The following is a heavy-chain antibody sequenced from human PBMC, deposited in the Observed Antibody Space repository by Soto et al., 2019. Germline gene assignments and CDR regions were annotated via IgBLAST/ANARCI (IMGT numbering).Heavy chain of an antibody. CDR3: ARDGPLISSRSWFDP. V-gene: IGHV1-18*04. D-gene: IGHD3-16*01. CDR2: ISAYNGDT. Sequence: ASVKVSCKASGYTFSSYGISWVRQAPGQGLEWMGWISAYNGDTKYAQNFQGRVTLATDSSTSTAYMELTSLRSDDTAIYYCARDGPLISSRSWFDPWGPGTQVTSPQ. CDR1: GYTFSSYG. J-gene: IGHJ5*02.